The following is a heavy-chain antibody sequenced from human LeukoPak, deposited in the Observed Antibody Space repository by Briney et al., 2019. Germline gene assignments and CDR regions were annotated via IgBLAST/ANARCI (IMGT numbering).Heavy chain of an antibody. Sequence: GGSLRLSCAASGSTFSSYAMHWVRQAPGKGLEWVAVISYDGSNKYYADSVKGRFTISRDNSKNTLYLQMNSLRAEDTAVYYCARGRDGYNDAFDIWGQGTMVTVSS. CDR2: ISYDGSNK. CDR3: ARGRDGYNDAFDI. J-gene: IGHJ3*02. CDR1: GSTFSSYA. D-gene: IGHD5-24*01. V-gene: IGHV3-30-3*01.